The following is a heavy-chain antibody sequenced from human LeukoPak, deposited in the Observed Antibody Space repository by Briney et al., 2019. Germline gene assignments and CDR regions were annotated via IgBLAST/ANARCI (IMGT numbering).Heavy chain of an antibody. CDR1: GGSVSSGSYY. V-gene: IGHV4-61*02. CDR2: ISPSGST. Sequence: PSETLSLTCIVSGGSVSSGSYYWTWVRQPAGQGLEWIGRISPSGSTNCNPSLKSRVTMSVDTSKNQFSLNLNSMTAADTAVYYCARGRHSDGWYGIDYWGQGTLVTVSS. CDR3: ARGRHSDGWYGIDY. J-gene: IGHJ4*02. D-gene: IGHD6-19*01.